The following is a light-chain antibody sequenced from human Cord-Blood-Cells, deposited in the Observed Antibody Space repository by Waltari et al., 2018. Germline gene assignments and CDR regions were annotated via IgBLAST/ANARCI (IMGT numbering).Light chain of an antibody. CDR1: QSVLYSSNNKNY. Sequence: DIVMTQSPDSLAVSLGERATINCKSSQSVLYSSNNKNYLAWYQQKPGQPPKLLIYWASTRESGVPDRFSVSGSGTDFTLTISSLQAEDVAVYYCQQYYSTWTFGQATKVEIK. CDR3: QQYYSTWT. J-gene: IGKJ1*01. CDR2: WAS. V-gene: IGKV4-1*01.